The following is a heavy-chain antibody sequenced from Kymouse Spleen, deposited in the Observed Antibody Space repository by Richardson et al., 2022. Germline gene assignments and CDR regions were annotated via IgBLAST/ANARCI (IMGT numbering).Heavy chain of an antibody. CDR3: APDGNNWNY. D-gene: IGHD1-7*01. Sequence: EVQLVESGGGLVQPGRSLRLSCAASGFTFDDYAMHWVRQAPGKGLEWVSGISWNSGSIGYADSVKGRFTISRDNAKNSLYLQMNSLRAEDTALYYCAPDGNNWNYVGPGNPGHRLL. J-gene: IGHJ4*02,IGHJ5*02. CDR2: ISWNSGSI. V-gene: IGHV3-9*01. CDR1: GFTFDDYA.